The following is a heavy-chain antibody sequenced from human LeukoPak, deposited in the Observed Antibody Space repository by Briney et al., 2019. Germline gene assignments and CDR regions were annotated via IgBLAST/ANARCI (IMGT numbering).Heavy chain of an antibody. D-gene: IGHD3-3*01. CDR2: INHSGST. Sequence: PSETLSLTCAVYGGSFSGYYWSWIRQPPGKGLEWIGEINHSGSTNYNPSLKSRVTISVDTSKNQFSLKLSSVTAADTAVYYCARDMYFDFWSGYYTFDYWGQGTLVTVSS. V-gene: IGHV4-34*01. CDR1: GGSFSGYY. CDR3: ARDMYFDFWSGYYTFDY. J-gene: IGHJ4*02.